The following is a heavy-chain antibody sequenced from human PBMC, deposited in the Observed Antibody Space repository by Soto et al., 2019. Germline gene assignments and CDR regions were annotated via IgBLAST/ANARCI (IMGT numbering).Heavy chain of an antibody. D-gene: IGHD5-12*01. CDR1: GYNFASHW. V-gene: IGHV5-51*01. Sequence: GESLKISCKGSGYNFASHWIGWVRQTPGKGLEWTGTIYPSDSDTRYSPSFQGQVSISADKSINTAYLQWSSLKASDTAIYFCVRRSDFDISGYSDFDYWGQGTRVTVSS. CDR3: VRRSDFDISGYSDFDY. CDR2: IYPSDSDT. J-gene: IGHJ4*02.